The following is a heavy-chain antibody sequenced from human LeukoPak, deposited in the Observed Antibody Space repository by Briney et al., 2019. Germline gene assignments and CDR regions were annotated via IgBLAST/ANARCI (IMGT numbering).Heavy chain of an antibody. Sequence: PGGSLRLSCAASGFTFRSYGVSWVRQAPGKGLEWVSGISGSGGSTYYADSVKGRFTISRDNAKNSLYLQMNSLRAEDTAVYYCARPRVGATGWFDPWGQGTLVTVSS. CDR2: ISGSGGST. D-gene: IGHD1-26*01. CDR3: ARPRVGATGWFDP. V-gene: IGHV3-23*01. CDR1: GFTFRSYG. J-gene: IGHJ5*02.